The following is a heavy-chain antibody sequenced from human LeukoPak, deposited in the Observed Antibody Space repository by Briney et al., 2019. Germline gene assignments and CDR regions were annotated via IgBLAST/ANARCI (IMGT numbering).Heavy chain of an antibody. Sequence: PGGSLRLSCAASGFTFSSYSMNWVRQAPGKGLEWVGRVLSRAGGGTIDYAAPVKGRFTISRDDSKNALFLQMNSLRTEDTAVYYCVTGGGYIGLDYWGQGALVTVSS. J-gene: IGHJ4*02. CDR1: GFTFSSYS. CDR3: VTGGGYIGLDY. CDR2: VLSRAGGGTI. V-gene: IGHV3-15*07. D-gene: IGHD5-12*01.